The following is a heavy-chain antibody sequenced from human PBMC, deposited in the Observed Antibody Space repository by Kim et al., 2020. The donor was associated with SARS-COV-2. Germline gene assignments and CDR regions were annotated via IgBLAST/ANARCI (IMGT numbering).Heavy chain of an antibody. Sequence: ASVKVSCKASGYTFTSYDINWVRQATGQGLEWMGWMNPNSGNTGYAQKFQGRVTMTRNTSISTAYMELSSLRSEDTAVYYCARVTVTIFGVALYYGMDVWGQGTTVTVSS. D-gene: IGHD3-3*01. CDR2: MNPNSGNT. V-gene: IGHV1-8*01. CDR1: GYTFTSYD. CDR3: ARVTVTIFGVALYYGMDV. J-gene: IGHJ6*02.